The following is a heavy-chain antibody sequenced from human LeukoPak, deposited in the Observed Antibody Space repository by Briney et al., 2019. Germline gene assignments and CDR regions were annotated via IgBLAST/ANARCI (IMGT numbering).Heavy chain of an antibody. J-gene: IGHJ2*01. CDR1: GGSISSGGYS. Sequence: PSQTLSLTCAVSGGSISSGGYSWSWIRQPPGTGLEWIGYIYHSGSTYYNPSLKSRVTISVDRSKNQFSLKLSSVTAADTAVYYCARGYCGGDCYSNGWYFDLWGRGTLVTVSS. D-gene: IGHD2-21*02. CDR2: IYHSGST. CDR3: ARGYCGGDCYSNGWYFDL. V-gene: IGHV4-30-2*01.